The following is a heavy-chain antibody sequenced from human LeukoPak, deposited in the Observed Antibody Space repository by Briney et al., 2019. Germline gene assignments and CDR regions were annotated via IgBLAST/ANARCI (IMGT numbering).Heavy chain of an antibody. Sequence: GESLKISCKGSGYSFPNYWIGWVRQMPGKGLEWMGIIHPGDSDTRYSPSFQGQVTMSADKSFNTAYLQWSSLKASDTAMYYCARRIPRGYSYGYEDYWGQGTLVTVSS. CDR2: IHPGDSDT. V-gene: IGHV5-51*01. D-gene: IGHD5-18*01. CDR1: GYSFPNYW. J-gene: IGHJ4*02. CDR3: ARRIPRGYSYGYEDY.